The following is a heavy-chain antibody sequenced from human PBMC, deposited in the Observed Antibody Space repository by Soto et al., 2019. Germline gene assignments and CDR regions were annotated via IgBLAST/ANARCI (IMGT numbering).Heavy chain of an antibody. CDR1: GYSFTTYW. V-gene: IGHV5-51*01. J-gene: IGHJ4*02. Sequence: XESLNISCRGSGYSFTTYWIGWVRQMPGKGLEWMGIIYPGDSDTRYSPSFQGQVTIPADKSISTAYLQWGSLKASDTAMYYCARGSTGYYFDYWGQGTPVTVSS. D-gene: IGHD3-22*01. CDR2: IYPGDSDT. CDR3: ARGSTGYYFDY.